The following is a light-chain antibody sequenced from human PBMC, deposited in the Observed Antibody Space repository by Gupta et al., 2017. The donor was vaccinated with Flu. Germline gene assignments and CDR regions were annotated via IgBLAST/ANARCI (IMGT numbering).Light chain of an antibody. Sequence: EIVLTQSPGTLSLSPGERATLSCRASQSVSSSYLAWYQQKPGQAPRLLIYGASTRATGIPDRFSGSGSGTDFTLTISRLEPEDFAVYYCQQYDSSRGVFTFGPGTKVDIK. CDR1: QSVSSSY. J-gene: IGKJ3*01. V-gene: IGKV3-20*01. CDR2: GAS. CDR3: QQYDSSRGVFT.